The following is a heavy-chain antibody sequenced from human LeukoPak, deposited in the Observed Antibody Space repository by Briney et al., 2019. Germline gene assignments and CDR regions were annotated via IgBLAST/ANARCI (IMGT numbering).Heavy chain of an antibody. D-gene: IGHD5-18*01. J-gene: IGHJ4*02. CDR3: ARDRVYGYLFDY. Sequence: PGRSLRLSCAASGFTFSSDWMHWVRQAPGKGLVWVSRINSDGSSTTYADSVKGRFTISRDNAKTTLYLQMNSLRAEDTAVYYCARDRVYGYLFDYWGQGTLVTVSS. CDR1: GFTFSSDW. V-gene: IGHV3-74*03. CDR2: INSDGSST.